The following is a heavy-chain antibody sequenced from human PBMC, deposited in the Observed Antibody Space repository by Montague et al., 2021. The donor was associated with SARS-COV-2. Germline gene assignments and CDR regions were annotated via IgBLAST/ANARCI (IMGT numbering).Heavy chain of an antibody. V-gene: IGHV4-34*01. CDR3: ARLRDGVVPSPILGVGPYYSYYYMGV. CDR1: GTSFSGYY. CDR2: INHGEST. J-gene: IGHJ6*03. D-gene: IGHD3-10*01. Sequence: SETLSLTCAVHGTSFSGYYWNWIRQPPGKGLEWIGEINHGESTKYSPSLKSRLTISADTSKNQFSLKLTSVAAADTAVYYCARLRDGVVPSPILGVGPYYSYYYMGVWGRGTTVTVSS.